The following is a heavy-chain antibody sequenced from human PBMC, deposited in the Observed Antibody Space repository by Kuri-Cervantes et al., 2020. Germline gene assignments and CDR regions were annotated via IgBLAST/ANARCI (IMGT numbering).Heavy chain of an antibody. Sequence: GSLRLSCAVSGGSISSSNWWSWVRQPPGKGLEWIGEIYHSGSTNYNPSLKSRVTISVDTSKNQFSLKLNSVTAADTAVYYCARGRTNFDYWGQGTLVTVSS. CDR1: GGSISSSNW. V-gene: IGHV4-4*02. J-gene: IGHJ4*02. D-gene: IGHD1-14*01. CDR2: IYHSGST. CDR3: ARGRTNFDY.